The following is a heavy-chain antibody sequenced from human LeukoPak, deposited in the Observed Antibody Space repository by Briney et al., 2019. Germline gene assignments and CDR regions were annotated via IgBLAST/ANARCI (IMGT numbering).Heavy chain of an antibody. V-gene: IGHV1-69*13. D-gene: IGHD3-3*01. Sequence: ASVKVSCKASEGTFSSYAISWVRQAPGQGLEWMGGIIPIFGTANYAQKFQGRVTITADESTSTAYMELSSLRSEDTAVYYCARGAIFGVVSYYYGMDVWGQGTTVTVSS. CDR3: ARGAIFGVVSYYYGMDV. CDR2: IIPIFGTA. CDR1: EGTFSSYA. J-gene: IGHJ6*02.